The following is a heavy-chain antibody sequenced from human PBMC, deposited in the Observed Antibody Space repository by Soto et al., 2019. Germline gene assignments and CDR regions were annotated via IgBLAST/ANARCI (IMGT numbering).Heavy chain of an antibody. CDR3: VRVNEGVYYDSRGYFDF. Sequence: QVQLVQSGAEVKKPGASVKVSYKASGYSFTSYGVSWVRQAPGQGLEWMGWVSTYNGNTNYAQNFQGRVTMTTDISTRTAYVELRSLRSGDMAVYYCVRVNEGVYYDSRGYFDFWGQGTLVTVSS. CDR1: GYSFTSYG. V-gene: IGHV1-18*03. J-gene: IGHJ4*02. CDR2: VSTYNGNT. D-gene: IGHD3-22*01.